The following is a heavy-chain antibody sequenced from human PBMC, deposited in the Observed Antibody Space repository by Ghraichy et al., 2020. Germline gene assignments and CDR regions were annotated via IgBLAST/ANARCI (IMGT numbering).Heavy chain of an antibody. J-gene: IGHJ6*02. Sequence: GGSLRLSCAASGFTFSSNWMSWVRQAPGKGLEWVANIKQDGSEKYYVDSVKGRFTISRDNAKNLLYLQMNSLRAEDTAVYYCARVTYYDFWSGHYAGYQYGMDVWGQGTTVTVSS. CDR1: GFTFSSNW. V-gene: IGHV3-7*04. CDR3: ARVTYYDFWSGHYAGYQYGMDV. CDR2: IKQDGSEK. D-gene: IGHD3-3*01.